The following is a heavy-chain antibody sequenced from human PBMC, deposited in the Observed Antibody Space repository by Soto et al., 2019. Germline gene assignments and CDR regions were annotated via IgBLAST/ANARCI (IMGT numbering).Heavy chain of an antibody. CDR2: IIPIFGTA. Sequence: QVQLVQSGAEVKKPGSSVKVSCKASGGTFSSYAISWVRQAPGQGLEWMGGIIPIFGTANYAQKFQGRVTITADESTSTAYMELSSLRSEDTAVYYCARGEAAAGIYYYYGMDVWGQGTTVTVSS. J-gene: IGHJ6*02. V-gene: IGHV1-69*12. CDR3: ARGEAAAGIYYYYGMDV. CDR1: GGTFSSYA. D-gene: IGHD6-13*01.